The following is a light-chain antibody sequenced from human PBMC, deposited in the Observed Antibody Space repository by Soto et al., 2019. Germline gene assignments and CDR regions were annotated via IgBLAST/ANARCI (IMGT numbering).Light chain of an antibody. CDR1: QSVTSSY. CDR3: QQYGRSLWM. V-gene: IGKV3-20*01. J-gene: IGKJ1*01. CDR2: GAS. Sequence: EIVLTQSPGTLSLSPGERATLSCRASQSVTSSYLAWYQQKPGQAPRLLISGASSRATGIPDRFSGSGSGTDFTLTISRLEPEDFAVYYCQQYGRSLWMFGQGTKVDIK.